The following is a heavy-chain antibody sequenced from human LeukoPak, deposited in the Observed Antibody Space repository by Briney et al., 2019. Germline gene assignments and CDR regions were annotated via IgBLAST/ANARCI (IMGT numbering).Heavy chain of an antibody. J-gene: IGHJ4*02. V-gene: IGHV3-23*01. CDR2: IRGSGSST. D-gene: IGHD3-22*01. CDR3: ATGVGITMIVVGVDY. Sequence: PGGSLILSCSAPRFTLSSYPMSSVRQAPGKGLEWDQAIRGSGSSTYYADSVKGRLTICRDNTKSTLSLQMNSLRDEDTAVYYCATGVGITMIVVGVDYWGQGTLVTVSS. CDR1: RFTLSSYP.